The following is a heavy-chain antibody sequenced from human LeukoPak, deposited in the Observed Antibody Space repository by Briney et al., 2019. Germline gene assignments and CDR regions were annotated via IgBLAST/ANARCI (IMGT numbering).Heavy chain of an antibody. Sequence: GASVKVSCKASGYTFTNYAIHWVRQAPGQRLEWMGWFNSDTGDTHYSQNFQGRLIITRDTSASTAYMELTSLRPEDTAVVFCVRGGPNRSGWTLDYWGQGTLVTVSS. CDR1: GYTFTNYA. CDR2: FNSDTGDT. D-gene: IGHD6-19*01. V-gene: IGHV1-3*01. J-gene: IGHJ4*02. CDR3: VRGGPNRSGWTLDY.